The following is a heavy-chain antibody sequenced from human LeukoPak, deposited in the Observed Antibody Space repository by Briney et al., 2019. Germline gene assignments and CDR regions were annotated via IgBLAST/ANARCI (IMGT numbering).Heavy chain of an antibody. D-gene: IGHD3-10*01. CDR1: GGSISGHY. V-gene: IGHV4-59*11. J-gene: IGHJ4*02. CDR2: IHYSGRP. Sequence: SETLSLTCTVSGGSISGHYWTWIRQPPGKGLEWIGQIHYSGRPDYNPSLKSRVTISVDTSKNQLSLKVTSVTGADTAVYYCARKAGYYGSGSYYLYWGQGTLVTVSS. CDR3: ARKAGYYGSGSYYLY.